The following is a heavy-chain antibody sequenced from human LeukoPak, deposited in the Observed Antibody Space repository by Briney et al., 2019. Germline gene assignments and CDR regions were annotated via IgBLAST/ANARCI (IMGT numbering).Heavy chain of an antibody. V-gene: IGHV4-39*01. CDR2: IYYSGST. Sequence: SETLSLTCTVSGGSISSSSYYWGWIRQPPGKGLEWIGSIYYSGSTYYNPSLKSRVTISVDTSKNQFSLKLSSVTAADTAVYYCARLVQYLYYFDYWGQGTLVTVSS. D-gene: IGHD4-11*01. J-gene: IGHJ4*02. CDR3: ARLVQYLYYFDY. CDR1: GGSISSSSYY.